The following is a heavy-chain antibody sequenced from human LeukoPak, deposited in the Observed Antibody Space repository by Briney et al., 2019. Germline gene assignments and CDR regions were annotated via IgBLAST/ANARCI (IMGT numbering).Heavy chain of an antibody. V-gene: IGHV4-39*01. Sequence: SETLSLTCTVSGDSMSSFYWGWIRQPPGKGLEWIGSIYYSGSTYYNPSLKSRVTISVDTSKNQFSLKLSSVTAADTAVYYCARRGYCSGGSCYSEVGDAFDIWGQGTMVTVSS. J-gene: IGHJ3*02. CDR1: GDSMSSFY. D-gene: IGHD2-15*01. CDR2: IYYSGST. CDR3: ARRGYCSGGSCYSEVGDAFDI.